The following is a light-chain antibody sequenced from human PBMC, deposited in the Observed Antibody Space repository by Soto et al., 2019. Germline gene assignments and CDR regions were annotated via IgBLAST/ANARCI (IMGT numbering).Light chain of an antibody. CDR1: QSVSSSY. Sequence: EIVLTQSPGTLSLSPGERATLSCRASQSVSSSYLAWYQQKPGQAPRLLIYGASSRATGIPDRFSRSGSGTDFTLTISRLEPEDFAVHYCQQYGSSPQTFGQGTKVEIK. CDR3: QQYGSSPQT. CDR2: GAS. V-gene: IGKV3-20*01. J-gene: IGKJ1*01.